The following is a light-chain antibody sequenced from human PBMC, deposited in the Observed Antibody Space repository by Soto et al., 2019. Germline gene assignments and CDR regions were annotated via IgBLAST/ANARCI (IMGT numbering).Light chain of an antibody. CDR2: GAS. CDR1: QSVNSN. J-gene: IGKJ1*01. Sequence: EIVMTQSPATLSVSPGERATLSCRASQSVNSNLAWYQQKPGQAPRLLISGASTRATGIPARFSGSGSETEFTLSISSLQSEDFAVYYCQQYNNWWTFGQGTQVE. V-gene: IGKV3-15*01. CDR3: QQYNNWWT.